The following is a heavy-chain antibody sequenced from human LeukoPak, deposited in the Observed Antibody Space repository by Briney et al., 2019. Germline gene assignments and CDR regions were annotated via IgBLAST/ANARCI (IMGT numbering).Heavy chain of an antibody. CDR1: GFTFSSYW. D-gene: IGHD2-15*01. CDR3: ARGMVVAANWFDP. Sequence: GGSLRLYCAASGFTFSSYWMNWVRQAQGKGPESVANIEVDGSERYYVDSVKGRFTISRDNDKNSLYLQMNSLRVEDTAAYYCARGMVVAANWFDPWGQGTLVTVS. CDR2: IEVDGSER. V-gene: IGHV3-7*05. J-gene: IGHJ5*02.